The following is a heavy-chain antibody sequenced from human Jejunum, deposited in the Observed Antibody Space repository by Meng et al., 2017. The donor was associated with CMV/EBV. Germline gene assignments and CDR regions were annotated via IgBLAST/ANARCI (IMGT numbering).Heavy chain of an antibody. V-gene: IGHV1-46*01. CDR1: GYTFTSYY. CDR3: ARGTQGAYLDI. D-gene: IGHD3-16*01. J-gene: IGHJ4*02. Sequence: QVQLVQSGAEVKKPGASVKLPCKASGYTFTSYYMHWVRQAPGHGLEWMGLINPSRGSTNYPQKFQGRVTMTRDTSTSTVYMEVTSLRFDDTAVYYCARGTQGAYLDIWGQGTLVTVSS. CDR2: INPSRGST.